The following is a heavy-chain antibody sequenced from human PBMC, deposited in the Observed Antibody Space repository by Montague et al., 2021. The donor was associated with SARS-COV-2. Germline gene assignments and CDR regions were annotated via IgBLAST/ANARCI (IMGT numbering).Heavy chain of an antibody. CDR3: ARVRYYGSGTSLGMDV. CDR2: INHSGST. J-gene: IGHJ6*02. CDR1: GGSFSGYY. V-gene: IGHV4-34*01. D-gene: IGHD3-10*01. Sequence: SETLSITCAVNGGSFSGYYWSWIRQPPGKGLEWIGEINHSGSTNYNPSLKSRVTISVDTSKNQFSLKLSSVTAADTAVYYCARVRYYGSGTSLGMDVWGQGTTITVSS.